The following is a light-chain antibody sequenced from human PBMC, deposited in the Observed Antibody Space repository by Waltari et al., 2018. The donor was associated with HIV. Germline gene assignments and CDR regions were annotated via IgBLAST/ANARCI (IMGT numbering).Light chain of an antibody. Sequence: QSALTQPRSVSGSPGQSVTISCTGTSSDIGYFDYVSWYHQYQGKAPKVIIYAVSQRPAGVPDRCTASKSGITASLTISWLQDEDEADYYCCSYAGTYTYVFGTGTTVTVL. J-gene: IGLJ1*01. CDR3: CSYAGTYTYV. CDR1: SSDIGYFDY. CDR2: AVS. V-gene: IGLV2-11*01.